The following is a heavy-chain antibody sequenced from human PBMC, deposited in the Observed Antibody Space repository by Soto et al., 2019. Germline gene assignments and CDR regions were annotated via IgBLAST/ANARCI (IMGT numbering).Heavy chain of an antibody. Sequence: SVPTLVNPTQTLTLTCTFSGFSLSTSGVGVGWIRQPPGKALEWLALIYWDDDKRYSPSLKSRLTITKDTSKNQVVLTMTNMDPVDTATYYCAHYYYDSSGWRTTYYYFDYWGQGTLVTVSS. V-gene: IGHV2-5*02. J-gene: IGHJ4*02. D-gene: IGHD3-22*01. CDR3: AHYYYDSSGWRTTYYYFDY. CDR1: GFSLSTSGVG. CDR2: IYWDDDK.